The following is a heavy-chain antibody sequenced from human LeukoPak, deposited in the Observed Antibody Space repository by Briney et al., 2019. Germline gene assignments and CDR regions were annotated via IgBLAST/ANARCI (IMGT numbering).Heavy chain of an antibody. J-gene: IGHJ4*02. V-gene: IGHV3-7*01. CDR2: IKQDGSEK. CDR1: GFTVSSNY. Sequence: GGSLRLSCAASGFTVSSNYMSWVRQAPGKGLEWVANIKQDGSEKYYVDSVKGRFTISRDNAKKSLYLQMNSLRAEDTAVYYCARLDGYMGSVSHWGQGTLVTVSS. CDR3: ARLDGYMGSVSH. D-gene: IGHD5-24*01.